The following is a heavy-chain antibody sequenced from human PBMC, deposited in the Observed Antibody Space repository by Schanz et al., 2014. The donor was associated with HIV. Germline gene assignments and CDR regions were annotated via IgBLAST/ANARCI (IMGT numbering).Heavy chain of an antibody. CDR3: VRVRSPRVKIVVVMDYYYYAMDV. D-gene: IGHD3-22*01. J-gene: IGHJ6*02. CDR2: ISSSSSYI. Sequence: EVQLVESGGGLVKPGGSLRLSCAASGFTFSSYSMNWVRQAPGKGLEWVSSISSSSSYIYYADSMKGRFTISRDNAKNSLYLQMNSLRAEDTAVYYWVRVRSPRVKIVVVMDYYYYAMDVWGQGTTVTVSS. V-gene: IGHV3-21*01. CDR1: GFTFSSYS.